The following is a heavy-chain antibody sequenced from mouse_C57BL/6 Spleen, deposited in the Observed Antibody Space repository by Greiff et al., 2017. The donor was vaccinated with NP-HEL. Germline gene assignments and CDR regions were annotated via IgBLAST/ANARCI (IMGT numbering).Heavy chain of an antibody. CDR1: GYTFTEYT. V-gene: IGHV1-62-2*01. D-gene: IGHD2-4*01. CDR2: FYPGSGSI. Sequence: VQLQQSGAELVKPGASVKLSCKASGYTFTEYTIHWVKQRSGQGLEWIGWFYPGSGSIKYNEKFKDKATLTADKSSSTVYMELSRLTSEDSAVYFCARHEDIYYEYDRGAMDYWGQGTSVTVSS. J-gene: IGHJ4*01. CDR3: ARHEDIYYEYDRGAMDY.